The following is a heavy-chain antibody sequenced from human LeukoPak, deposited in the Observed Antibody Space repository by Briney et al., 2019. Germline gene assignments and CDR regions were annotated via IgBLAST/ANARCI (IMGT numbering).Heavy chain of an antibody. V-gene: IGHV4-39*07. D-gene: IGHD5/OR15-5a*01. CDR3: ARENIVSTRDFDF. J-gene: IGHJ4*02. CDR1: GGSIYTGDYY. CDR2: LFYSGNM. Sequence: SETLSLTCTVSGGSIYTGDYYWAWIRQPPGEALEWIGSLFYSGNMYYSPSLKSRVTMSVDTSKNQFSLNLSSVTAADTVVYYCARENIVSTRDFDFWGRGAQVTVSS.